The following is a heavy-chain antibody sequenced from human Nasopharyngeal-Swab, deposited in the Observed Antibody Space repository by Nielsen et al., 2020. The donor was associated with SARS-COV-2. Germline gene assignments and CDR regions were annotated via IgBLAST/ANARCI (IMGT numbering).Heavy chain of an antibody. Sequence: GESLKISCAASGFTFSSYEMNWVRQAPGKGLEWLSYISSSGTTIYYADSVKGRFTIYRDNAKNSVYLQINSLRAEDTAVYYCVRDRLNGGGMDVWGQGTTVTVSS. CDR1: GFTFSSYE. V-gene: IGHV3-48*03. D-gene: IGHD3-9*01. J-gene: IGHJ6*02. CDR3: VRDRLNGGGMDV. CDR2: ISSSGTTI.